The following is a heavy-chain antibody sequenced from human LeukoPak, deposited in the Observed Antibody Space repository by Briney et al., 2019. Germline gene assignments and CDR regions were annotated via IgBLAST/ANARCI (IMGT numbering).Heavy chain of an antibody. CDR3: AIYHDSSGYYYVIDY. Sequence: ASVKVSCKASGYTFTSYDINWVRQATGQGLEWVAWMNPNSGNTGYAQKFQGRVTMTRSTSISTAYMELSSLRSEDTAVYYCAIYHDSSGYYYVIDYWGQGTLVTVSS. CDR1: GYTFTSYD. J-gene: IGHJ4*02. D-gene: IGHD3-22*01. CDR2: MNPNSGNT. V-gene: IGHV1-8*02.